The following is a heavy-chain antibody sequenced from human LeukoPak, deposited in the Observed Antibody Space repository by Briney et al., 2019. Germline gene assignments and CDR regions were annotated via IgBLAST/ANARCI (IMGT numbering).Heavy chain of an antibody. D-gene: IGHD6-19*01. Sequence: GGSLRLSCAASGFTFSSYAMSWVRQAPGKGLEWVSAISGSGGSIYYADSVKGRFTISRDNSKNTLYLQMNSLRAEDTAVYYCAKDPVAGQDYYYYGMDVWGQGTTVTVSS. CDR3: AKDPVAGQDYYYYGMDV. V-gene: IGHV3-23*01. CDR2: ISGSGGSI. CDR1: GFTFSSYA. J-gene: IGHJ6*02.